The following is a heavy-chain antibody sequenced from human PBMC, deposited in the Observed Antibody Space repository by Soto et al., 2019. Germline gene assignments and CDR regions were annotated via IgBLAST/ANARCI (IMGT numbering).Heavy chain of an antibody. CDR2: IYYSGRT. V-gene: IGHV4-39*01. Sequence: PSETLSLTCTVSGGSISSSGYYWGWIRQPPGKGLEWIGSIYYSGRTYYNPSLKSRVTISVDTSKNQFSLKLSPVTAADTAEYYCARRGSGSYFFGGMDVWGQGTTVTVSS. CDR3: ARRGSGSYFFGGMDV. D-gene: IGHD1-26*01. J-gene: IGHJ6*02. CDR1: GGSISSSGYY.